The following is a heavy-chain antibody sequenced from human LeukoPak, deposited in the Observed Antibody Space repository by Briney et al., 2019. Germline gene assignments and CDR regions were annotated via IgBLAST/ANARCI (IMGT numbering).Heavy chain of an antibody. CDR3: ARWELLGKAFDY. CDR2: IYYSGST. V-gene: IGHV4-39*07. Sequence: SETLSLTCTVSGGSISSSSYYWGWIRQPPGKGLEWIGSIYYSGSTYYNPSLKSRVTISVDTSKNQFSLKLSSVTAADTAVYYCARWELLGKAFDYWGQGTLVTVSS. J-gene: IGHJ4*02. CDR1: GGSISSSSYY. D-gene: IGHD1-26*01.